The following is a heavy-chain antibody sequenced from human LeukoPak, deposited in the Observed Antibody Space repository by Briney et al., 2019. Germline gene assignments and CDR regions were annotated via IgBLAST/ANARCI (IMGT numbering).Heavy chain of an antibody. CDR1: GFTFSDHY. CDR2: SRNKGNSYTT. D-gene: IGHD4/OR15-4a*01. J-gene: IGHJ4*02. V-gene: IGHV3-72*01. CDR3: TRSMYGEGRRIIDFDY. Sequence: GGSLRLSCAASGFTFSDHYIDWVRQAPGKGLEWVGRSRNKGNSYTTAYAASVIGRFTVSRDDLSATVYLQMNSLKTEDTAVYYCTRSMYGEGRRIIDFDYWGQGTLLTVSS.